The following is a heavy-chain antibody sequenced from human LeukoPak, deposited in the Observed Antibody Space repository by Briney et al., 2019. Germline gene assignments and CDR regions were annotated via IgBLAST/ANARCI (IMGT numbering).Heavy chain of an antibody. V-gene: IGHV3-21*01. D-gene: IGHD3-10*01. CDR1: GFSFSSYG. J-gene: IGHJ4*02. CDR2: ISSSSSYI. CDR3: ARAVYRFGYFDY. Sequence: GGSLRLSCAASGFSFSSYGMNWVRQAPGKGLEWVSSISSSSSYIYYADSVKGRFTISRDNAKNSLYLQMNSLRAEDTAVYYCARAVYRFGYFDYWGQGTLVTVSS.